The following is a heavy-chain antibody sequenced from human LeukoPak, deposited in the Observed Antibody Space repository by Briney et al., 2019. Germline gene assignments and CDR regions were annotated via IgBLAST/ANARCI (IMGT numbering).Heavy chain of an antibody. Sequence: ETLSLTCTVSGGSISGGKDFWGWIRQPPGKGLEWIGSIFYSGCTYYNPSLKSRVTISVDTSRNEFSLKVMSATVADTAVYYCARRGITYSSSFFEFWGQGALVTVSS. CDR2: IFYSGCT. CDR3: ARRGITYSSSFFEF. CDR1: GGSISGGKDF. D-gene: IGHD6-13*01. V-gene: IGHV4-39*01. J-gene: IGHJ4*02.